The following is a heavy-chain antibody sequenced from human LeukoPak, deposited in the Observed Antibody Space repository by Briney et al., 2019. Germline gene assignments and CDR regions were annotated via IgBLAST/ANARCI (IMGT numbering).Heavy chain of an antibody. CDR1: GGSFSDYY. V-gene: IGHV4-34*01. Sequence: SETLSLTCGVFGGSFSDYYWTWIRQPPGKGLEWIGEINHSGSTNYNPSLKSRVTMSVDMSKNQFSLKLSSVTAADTAVYYCARRGLAAVGYWGQGTLVTVSS. CDR3: ARRGLAAVGY. D-gene: IGHD6-13*01. J-gene: IGHJ4*02. CDR2: INHSGST.